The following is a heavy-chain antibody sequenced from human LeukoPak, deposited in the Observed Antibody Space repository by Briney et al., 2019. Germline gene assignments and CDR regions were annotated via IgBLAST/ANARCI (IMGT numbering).Heavy chain of an antibody. J-gene: IGHJ4*02. D-gene: IGHD3-10*01. CDR1: GFTFSSYW. CDR2: IKQDGSEK. Sequence: GGSLRLSCAASGFTFSSYWMSWVRQAPGKGLEWVANIKQDGSEKYYVDSVKGRFTISRDNAKNSLYLQMNSLRAEDTAVYYCAREVMVRGVMFPFDYWGQGTLVTVSS. V-gene: IGHV3-7*03. CDR3: AREVMVRGVMFPFDY.